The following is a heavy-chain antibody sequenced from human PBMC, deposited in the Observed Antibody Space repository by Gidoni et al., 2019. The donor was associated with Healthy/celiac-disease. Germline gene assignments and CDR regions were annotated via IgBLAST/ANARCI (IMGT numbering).Heavy chain of an antibody. D-gene: IGHD3-10*01. J-gene: IGHJ4*02. CDR1: GYSISSGYY. CDR2: IYHSGST. CDR3: ARDHGSGTN. V-gene: IGHV4-38-2*02. Sequence: QVQLQESGPGLVKPSETLSLTCTVSGYSISSGYYWGWIRQPPGKGLEWIGSIYHSGSTYYNPSLKSRVTISVDTSKNQFSLKLSSVTAADTAVYYCARDHGSGTNWGQGTLVTVSS.